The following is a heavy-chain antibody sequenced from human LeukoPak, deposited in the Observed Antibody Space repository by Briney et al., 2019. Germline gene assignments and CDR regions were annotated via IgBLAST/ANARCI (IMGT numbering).Heavy chain of an antibody. Sequence: SETLSLTCTVSGGSNSIYYGSCMRQPPGRGRVWSVYIYYSGSPNYSPSLTSRVTISVDTSKNQFSLKLGSVTAAGPAVFFLSRQNGDSWDIWGQGTMVTVSS. CDR1: GGSNSIYY. CDR3: SRQNGDSWDI. D-gene: IGHD2-15*01. V-gene: IGHV4-59*08. J-gene: IGHJ3*02. CDR2: IYYSGSP.